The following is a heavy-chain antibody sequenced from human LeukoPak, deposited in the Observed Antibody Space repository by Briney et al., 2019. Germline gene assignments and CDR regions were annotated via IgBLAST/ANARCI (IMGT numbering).Heavy chain of an antibody. CDR1: GFTFGGYW. CDR2: IYSGGST. J-gene: IGHJ4*02. V-gene: IGHV3-74*01. CDR3: ARGKSAGI. Sequence: GGSLRLSCAASGFTFGGYWMHWVRQAPGKGLEWVSVIYSGGSTYYADSVKGRFTISRDNANNTLYLQMNSLRAEDTAVYYCARGKSAGIWGQGTLVTVSS.